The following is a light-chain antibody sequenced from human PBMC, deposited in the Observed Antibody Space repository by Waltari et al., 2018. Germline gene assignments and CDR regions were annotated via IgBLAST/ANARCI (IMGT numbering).Light chain of an antibody. J-gene: IGKJ1*01. Sequence: EIVLTQSPGTLSLSPGERATLSCRASQSVNSDHLAWYQQRPGQAPRLLIYEVYRRASGIPDRFSGSGSGTHFTLTIFSLEPEDFAVYYCQDYGSSRTFGQGTKVEFK. CDR2: EVY. V-gene: IGKV3-20*01. CDR3: QDYGSSRT. CDR1: QSVNSDH.